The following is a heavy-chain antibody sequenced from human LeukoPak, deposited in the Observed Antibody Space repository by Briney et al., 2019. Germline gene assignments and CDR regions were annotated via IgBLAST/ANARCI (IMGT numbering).Heavy chain of an antibody. CDR1: GGSFSGYY. J-gene: IGHJ3*02. CDR3: ARALPYYDILTGYPNAFDI. D-gene: IGHD3-9*01. CDR2: INHSGST. Sequence: SETLSLTCAVYGGSFSGYYWSWIRQPPGKGLEWIGGINHSGSTNYNPSLKSRVTISVDTSKNQFSLKLSSVTAADTAVYYCARALPYYDILTGYPNAFDIWGQGTMVTVSS. V-gene: IGHV4-34*01.